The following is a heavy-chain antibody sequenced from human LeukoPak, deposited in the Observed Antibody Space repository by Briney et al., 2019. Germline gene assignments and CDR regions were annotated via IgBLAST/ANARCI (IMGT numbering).Heavy chain of an antibody. CDR2: ISGGGGST. V-gene: IGHV3-23*01. CDR3: AKGGGGVLAS. Sequence: GGSLRLSCAASGFTFSTSSMSWVRQAPGKGLAWVSSISGGGGSTYYADSVKGRFTISRDNSRNTLFLQMNSLKADDTAVYYCAKGGGGVLASWGQGTLVTVSS. D-gene: IGHD3-16*01. J-gene: IGHJ4*02. CDR1: GFTFSTSS.